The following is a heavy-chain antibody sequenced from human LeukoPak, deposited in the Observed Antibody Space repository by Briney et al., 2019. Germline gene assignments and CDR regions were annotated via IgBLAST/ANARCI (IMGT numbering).Heavy chain of an antibody. V-gene: IGHV5-51*01. D-gene: IGHD6-19*01. Sequence: GESLKVSCKGSGYSFATFWIGWVRQMPGKGLEWMGITYPGDSDTRYSPSFQGQVTISADKSISTAYLQWSSLKALDTAMYYCARRPFSRGWWVDYWGQGTLVTVSS. CDR1: GYSFATFW. CDR2: TYPGDSDT. J-gene: IGHJ4*02. CDR3: ARRPFSRGWWVDY.